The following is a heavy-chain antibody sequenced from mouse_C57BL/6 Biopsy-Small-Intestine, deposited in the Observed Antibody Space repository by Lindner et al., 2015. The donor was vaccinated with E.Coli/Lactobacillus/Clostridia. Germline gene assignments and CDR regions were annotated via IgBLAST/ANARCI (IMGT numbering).Heavy chain of an antibody. D-gene: IGHD1-1*01. CDR3: ARDLITTVVDWYFDV. V-gene: IGHV5-4*01. CDR2: ISDGGSYT. Sequence: QLQESGGGLVKPGGSLKLSCAASGFTFSSYAMSWVRQTPEKRLEWVATISDGGSYTYYPDNVKGRFTISRDNAKNNLYLQMSHLKSEDTAMYYCARDLITTVVDWYFDVWGTGTTVTVSS. J-gene: IGHJ1*03. CDR1: GFTFSSYA.